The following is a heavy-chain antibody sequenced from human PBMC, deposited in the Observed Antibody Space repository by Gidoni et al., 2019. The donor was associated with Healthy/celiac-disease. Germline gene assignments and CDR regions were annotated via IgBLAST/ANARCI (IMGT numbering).Heavy chain of an antibody. CDR2: IDPSDSYT. Sequence: EVQLVQSGAEVKKPGESLRISCKGSGYSFTSYWISWVRQMPGKGLEWMGRIDPSDSYTNYSPSFQGHVTISADKSISTAYLQWSSLKASDTAMYYCARFDLSFQLPRARHYYGMDVWGQGTTVTVSS. CDR1: GYSFTSYW. CDR3: ARFDLSFQLPRARHYYGMDV. J-gene: IGHJ6*02. D-gene: IGHD2-2*01. V-gene: IGHV5-10-1*03.